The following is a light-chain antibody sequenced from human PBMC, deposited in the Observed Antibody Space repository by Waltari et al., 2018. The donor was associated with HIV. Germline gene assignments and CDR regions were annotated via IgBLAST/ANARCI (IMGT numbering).Light chain of an antibody. V-gene: IGKV1-39*01. CDR1: QRVDNY. CDR2: AAS. J-gene: IGKJ4*01. Sequence: VSITFRTRQRVDNYLNWYQQKPGQAPNLLIYAASSLQSGVPARFSGSGSGTDFTLTISSLHPEDFATYYCQQSHSTLLTFGGGTKVEIK. CDR3: QQSHSTLLT.